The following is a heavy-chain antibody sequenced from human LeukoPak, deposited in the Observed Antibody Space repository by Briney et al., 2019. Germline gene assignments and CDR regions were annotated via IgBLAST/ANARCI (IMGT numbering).Heavy chain of an antibody. CDR1: GGTFSSYP. J-gene: IGHJ4*02. CDR3: ARNSRVASTSGLNY. D-gene: IGHD4-23*01. CDR2: ITPIFDAA. Sequence: SVKVSCKASGGTFSSYPFTWVRQAPGQGLEWMGEITPIFDAANYAQTFQGRVTITADESTSTVFMELSSLRSDDTAFYYCARNSRVASTSGLNYWGQGTLVTVSS. V-gene: IGHV1-69*13.